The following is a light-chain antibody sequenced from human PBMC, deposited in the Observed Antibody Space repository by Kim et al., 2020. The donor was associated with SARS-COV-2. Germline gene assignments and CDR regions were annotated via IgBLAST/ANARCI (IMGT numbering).Light chain of an antibody. CDR2: DAS. Sequence: EPLGDRVTITCRATEDIRSSLNWYQLKPGKAPKLLISDASKLQAGVPSRFSGRGSGTHFSFSISSLRPEDLATYYCLQHDTLPLTFGGGTKVDIK. J-gene: IGKJ4*01. CDR1: EDIRSS. V-gene: IGKV1-33*01. CDR3: LQHDTLPLT.